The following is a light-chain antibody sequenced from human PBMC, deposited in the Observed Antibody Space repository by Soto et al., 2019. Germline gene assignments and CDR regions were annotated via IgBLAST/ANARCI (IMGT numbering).Light chain of an antibody. Sequence: QSVLTQSPSASGTPGQGVTISCSGSSSDVGTYNYVSWYPHHPGKAPKLMIYEVTNRPSGVSNRFSGSKSGNTASLTISGLQAEDEADYYCSSYTSTSPYVFGPGTKVTVL. CDR1: SSDVGTYNY. CDR2: EVT. CDR3: SSYTSTSPYV. J-gene: IGLJ1*01. V-gene: IGLV2-14*01.